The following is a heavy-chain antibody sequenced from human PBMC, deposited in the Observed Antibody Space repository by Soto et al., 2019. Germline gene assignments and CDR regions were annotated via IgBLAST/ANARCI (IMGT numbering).Heavy chain of an antibody. CDR1: GGSFNSDGYY. CDR2: IYSIGTT. Sequence: QVQLQESGPGLVKPSQTLSLTCTVSGGSFNSDGYYWSWIRQHPEKGLVWIGYIYSIGTTYYNPSLRSRISISMDTSKTQFSPQLTSATPVDTAVYFCARGSRYTALVLPRFDFWGQGTLVTVSS. V-gene: IGHV4-31*03. J-gene: IGHJ4*01. D-gene: IGHD2-2*02. CDR3: ARGSRYTALVLPRFDF.